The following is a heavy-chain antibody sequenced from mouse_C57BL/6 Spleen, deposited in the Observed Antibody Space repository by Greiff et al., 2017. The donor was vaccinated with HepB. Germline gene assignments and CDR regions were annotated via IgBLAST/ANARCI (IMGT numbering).Heavy chain of an antibody. CDR1: GFTFSDYY. J-gene: IGHJ1*03. CDR2: INYDGSST. CDR3: ARFYGNYVGYFDV. Sequence: EVQLVESEGGLVQPGSSMKLSCTASGFTFSDYYMAWVRQVPEKGLEWVANINYDGSSTYYLDSLKSRFIISRDNAKNILYLQMSSLKSEDTATYYCARFYGNYVGYFDVWGTGTTVTVSS. D-gene: IGHD2-1*01. V-gene: IGHV5-16*01.